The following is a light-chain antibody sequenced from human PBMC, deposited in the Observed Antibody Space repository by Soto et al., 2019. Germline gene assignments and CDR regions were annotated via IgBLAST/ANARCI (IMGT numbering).Light chain of an antibody. CDR2: EGS. J-gene: IGLJ1*01. Sequence: QSVLTQPASVSGSPGQSITISCTGTSSDVGSYNLVPWYQQHPGKAPKLMICEGSQRPSGVSNRFSGSKSGNTASLTISGLQAEDEADYYCCSYAGSSTPLVFGTGTKVTVL. CDR1: SSDVGSYNL. V-gene: IGLV2-23*01. CDR3: CSYAGSSTPLV.